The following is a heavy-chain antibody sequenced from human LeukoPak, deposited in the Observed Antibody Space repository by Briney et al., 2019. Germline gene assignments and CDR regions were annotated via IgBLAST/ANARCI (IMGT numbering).Heavy chain of an antibody. CDR2: INHSGST. Sequence: PSETLSLTCAMYGGSFSGYYWSWIRQPPGKGLEWIGQINHSGSTNYNPSLKSRVTISVDTSKNQFSLKLSSVTAADTAVYYCARDASSGWFLDYWGQGTLVTVSS. D-gene: IGHD6-19*01. CDR1: GGSFSGYY. V-gene: IGHV4-34*01. CDR3: ARDASSGWFLDY. J-gene: IGHJ4*02.